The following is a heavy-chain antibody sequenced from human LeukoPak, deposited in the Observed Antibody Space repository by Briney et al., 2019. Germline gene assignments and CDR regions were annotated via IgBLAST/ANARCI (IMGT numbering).Heavy chain of an antibody. CDR3: ARGVVPTRSSSSFPYFDY. Sequence: GGSLRLSCAASGFKFSSFSMNWARQAPGKGLEWISYITSSSSSTYYADSVKGRFTISRDNAKNSLYLQMNSLSAEDTAVYYCARGVVPTRSSSSFPYFDYWGQGTLVTVSS. D-gene: IGHD6-6*01. CDR1: GFKFSSFS. CDR2: ITSSSSST. V-gene: IGHV3-48*04. J-gene: IGHJ4*02.